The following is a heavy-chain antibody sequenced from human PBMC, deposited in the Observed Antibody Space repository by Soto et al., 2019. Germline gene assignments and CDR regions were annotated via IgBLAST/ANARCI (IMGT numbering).Heavy chain of an antibody. J-gene: IGHJ6*02. Sequence: ASVKVSCKASGYTFTSYAMHWVRQAPGQRLEWMGWINAGNGNTKYSQKFQGRVTITRDTSASTAYMELSSLRSEDTAVYYCANRSPKGYYYGMDVWGQGTTVTVSS. CDR1: GYTFTSYA. CDR3: ANRSPKGYYYGMDV. D-gene: IGHD3-10*01. CDR2: INAGNGNT. V-gene: IGHV1-3*01.